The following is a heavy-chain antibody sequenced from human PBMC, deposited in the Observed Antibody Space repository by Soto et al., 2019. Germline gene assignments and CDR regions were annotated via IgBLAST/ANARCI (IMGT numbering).Heavy chain of an antibody. CDR2: INGVNGNT. CDR3: ARAPRLTQLSA. Sequence: QVQLVQSGAEVKKAGASVRISCKASGYTFTTSGMHWVRQAPGQGLEWVGWINGVNGNTKYSQKFQDRVTITRDSSASTAYMELSGLTSDDTGVFYCARAPRLTQLSAWGQGTLVIVS. D-gene: IGHD1-1*01. J-gene: IGHJ5*02. V-gene: IGHV1-3*01. CDR1: GYTFTTSG.